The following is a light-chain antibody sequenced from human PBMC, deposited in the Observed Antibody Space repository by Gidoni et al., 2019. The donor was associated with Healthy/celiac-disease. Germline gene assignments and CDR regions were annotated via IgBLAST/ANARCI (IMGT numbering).Light chain of an antibody. CDR1: QSVSSSY. CDR3: QQYGRPLT. Sequence: EIVLPQSPGTLSLSPGERATLSCRASQSVSSSYLAWYQQKPGQAPRLLIYGASSRATGIPDRFSGSGSGTDFTLTISRLEPEDFAVYYCQQYGRPLTFGGGTKVEIK. J-gene: IGKJ4*01. V-gene: IGKV3-20*01. CDR2: GAS.